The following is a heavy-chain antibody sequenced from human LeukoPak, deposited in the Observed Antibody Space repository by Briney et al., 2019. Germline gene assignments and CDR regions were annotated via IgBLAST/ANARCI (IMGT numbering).Heavy chain of an antibody. CDR2: ISSNGGST. CDR1: GFTFSSYA. J-gene: IGHJ4*02. CDR3: AKVGYWAVASFDY. Sequence: GGSLRLSCAASGFTFSSYAVHWVRQAPGKGREYVSAISSNGGSTYYANSVKGRFTISRDNAKNSLYLQMNSLRAEDTALYYCAKVGYWAVASFDYWGQGTLVTVSS. D-gene: IGHD6-19*01. V-gene: IGHV3-64*01.